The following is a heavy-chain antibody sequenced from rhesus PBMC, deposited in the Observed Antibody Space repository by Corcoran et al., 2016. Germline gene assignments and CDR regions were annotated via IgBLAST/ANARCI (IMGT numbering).Heavy chain of an antibody. V-gene: IGHV2-1*01. D-gene: IGHD4-23*01. CDR1: GFSPSTRGMG. CDR2: IYWNDDK. J-gene: IGHJ4*01. Sequence: QVTLKESGPALLNPTQTLTLTCTFSGFSPSTRGMGVGWIRQPSRKTLEWLAHIYWNDDKYYSTSLKSRLTISKDTSKNQVVLTMTNMDPVDTATYYCARSSNYYYWGQGVLVTVSS. CDR3: ARSSNYYY.